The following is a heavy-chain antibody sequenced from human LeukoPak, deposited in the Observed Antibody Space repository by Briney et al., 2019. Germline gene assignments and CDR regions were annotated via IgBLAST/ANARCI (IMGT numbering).Heavy chain of an antibody. CDR3: AREGYDSSAPVGYYFDY. J-gene: IGHJ4*02. Sequence: SQTLSLTCTVSGSSISSGGYYWSWIRQHPGKGLEWIGYIYYSGSTYYNPSLKSRVTISVDTSKNQFSLKLSSVTAADTAVYYCAREGYDSSAPVGYYFDYWGQGTLVTVSS. CDR2: IYYSGST. V-gene: IGHV4-31*03. CDR1: GSSISSGGYY. D-gene: IGHD3-22*01.